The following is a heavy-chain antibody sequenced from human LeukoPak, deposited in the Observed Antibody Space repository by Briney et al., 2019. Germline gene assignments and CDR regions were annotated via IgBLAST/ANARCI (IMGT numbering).Heavy chain of an antibody. Sequence: SETRSLTCTVSGGSISSGSYYWSWIRQPAGKGLEWIGRIYTSGSTNYNPSLKSRVTISVDTSKNQFSLKLSSVTAADTAVYYCARSDIVVVPAAPYVIWGQGTMVTVSS. CDR2: IYTSGST. CDR1: GGSISSGSYY. J-gene: IGHJ3*02. V-gene: IGHV4-61*02. D-gene: IGHD2-2*01. CDR3: ARSDIVVVPAAPYVI.